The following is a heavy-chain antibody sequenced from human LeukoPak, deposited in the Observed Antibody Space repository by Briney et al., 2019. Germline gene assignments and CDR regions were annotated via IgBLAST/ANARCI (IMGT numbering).Heavy chain of an antibody. J-gene: IGHJ4*02. Sequence: GGSLRFYCAASGFTFSSYAMHWVRQAPGKGLEWVAVISYDGSNKYYADSVKGRFTISRDNSKNTLYLQMNSLRAEDTAVYYCARDLLDGSPYWGQGTLVTVSS. CDR2: ISYDGSNK. CDR3: ARDLLDGSPY. D-gene: IGHD2-15*01. CDR1: GFTFSSYA. V-gene: IGHV3-30*04.